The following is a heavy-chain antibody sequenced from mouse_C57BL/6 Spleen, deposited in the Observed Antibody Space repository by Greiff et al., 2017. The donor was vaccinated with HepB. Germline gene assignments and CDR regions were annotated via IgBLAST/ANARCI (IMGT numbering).Heavy chain of an antibody. CDR1: GYSITSGYY. J-gene: IGHJ4*01. V-gene: IGHV3-6*01. CDR2: ISYDGSN. Sequence: ESGPGLVKPSQSLSLTCSVTGYSITSGYYWNWIRQFPGNKLEWMGYISYDGSNNYNPSLKNRISITRDTSKNQFFLKLNSVTTEDTAKYYCARRLYAMDYWGQGTSVTVSS. D-gene: IGHD1-2*01. CDR3: ARRLYAMDY.